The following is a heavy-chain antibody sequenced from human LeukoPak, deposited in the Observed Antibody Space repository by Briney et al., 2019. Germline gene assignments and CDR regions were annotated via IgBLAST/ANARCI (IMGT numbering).Heavy chain of an antibody. CDR3: VRDWWFGESWVFQR. CDR2: IKPDGSEK. Sequence: GGSLRLSCAASGFTFSYYWMSWVRQAPGKGLEWVANIKPDGSEKDYVDSVKGRFTISRDNAKNSLYLQMNSLSAEDTAVYYCVRDWWFGESWVFQRWGQGTLVTVSS. J-gene: IGHJ1*01. D-gene: IGHD3-10*01. V-gene: IGHV3-7*01. CDR1: GFTFSYYW.